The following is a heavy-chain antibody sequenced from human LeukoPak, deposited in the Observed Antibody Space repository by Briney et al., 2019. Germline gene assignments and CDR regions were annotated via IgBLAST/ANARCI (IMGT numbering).Heavy chain of an antibody. CDR3: GRLAHNAWYAIDY. V-gene: IGHV3-30*03. Sequence: GGSLRLSCEVAGFTLRSYVMHWVRQVPGKGLEWVARISYDGTKTYYGDSVRGRFAISRDNPKNSLYLQINSLRAEDTAVYYCGRLAHNAWYAIDYWGQGTLVTVSS. D-gene: IGHD6-13*01. CDR2: ISYDGTKT. CDR1: GFTLRSYV. J-gene: IGHJ4*02.